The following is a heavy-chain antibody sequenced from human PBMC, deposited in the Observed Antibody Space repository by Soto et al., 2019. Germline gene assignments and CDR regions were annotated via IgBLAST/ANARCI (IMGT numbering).Heavy chain of an antibody. D-gene: IGHD3-10*01. CDR1: GGSFSGYQ. Sequence: QGQLQQWGAGLLKPSETLSLTCAVYGGSFSGYQWSWIRQTPGKGLEWIGEINDSGNINYNPSLKSRVTILTDTPKKHISLELSSVTAADTAVYYCARGLILWFGELSRRGGYYYYMDVWGKGTTVTVSS. CDR2: INDSGNI. CDR3: ARGLILWFGELSRRGGYYYYMDV. V-gene: IGHV4-34*01. J-gene: IGHJ6*03.